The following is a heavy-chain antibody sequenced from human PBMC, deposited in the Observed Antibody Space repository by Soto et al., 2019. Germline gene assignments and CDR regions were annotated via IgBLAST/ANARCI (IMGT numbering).Heavy chain of an antibody. CDR2: INAGNGNT. CDR1: GYTFMSYA. V-gene: IGHV1-3*01. D-gene: IGHD2-2*02. CDR3: ARARIPDAIPYYYYYGMDV. Sequence: ASVKVSCKASGYTFMSYAMHWVRQAPGQRLEWMGWINAGNGNTKYLQKFQGRVTITRDTPASTAYMELSSLRSEDTAVYYCARARIPDAIPYYYYYGMDVWGQGTTVTVSS. J-gene: IGHJ6*02.